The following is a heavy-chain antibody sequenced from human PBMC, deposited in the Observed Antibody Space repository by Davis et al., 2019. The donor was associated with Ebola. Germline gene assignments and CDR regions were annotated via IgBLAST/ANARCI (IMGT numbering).Heavy chain of an antibody. CDR1: GFTFSRYG. D-gene: IGHD6-6*01. CDR3: VRDFFEFSSSSFSDS. J-gene: IGHJ4*02. V-gene: IGHV3-30*03. CDR2: IFFDGSET. Sequence: GESLKISCEASGFTFSRYGMHWVRQAPGKGPEWLTYIFFDGSETFYADSVKGRLTISRDNCKNTLYLQMGRLRSDDTARYYCVRDFFEFSSSSFSDSWGQGTLVTVSS.